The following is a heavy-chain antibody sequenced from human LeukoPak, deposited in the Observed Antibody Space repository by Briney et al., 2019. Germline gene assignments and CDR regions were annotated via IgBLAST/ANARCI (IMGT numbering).Heavy chain of an antibody. J-gene: IGHJ5*02. V-gene: IGHV4-59*08. CDR3: ARVDATMALFDP. D-gene: IGHD5-18*01. CDR1: GGSISTYY. Sequence: SETLSLTCTVSGGSISTYYWSWIRQPPGKGLEWIGYIYYSGSTDYNPSLESRVTISVDTSKNQFSLKLSSVTAADTAVYYCARVDATMALFDPWGQGTLVTVSS. CDR2: IYYSGST.